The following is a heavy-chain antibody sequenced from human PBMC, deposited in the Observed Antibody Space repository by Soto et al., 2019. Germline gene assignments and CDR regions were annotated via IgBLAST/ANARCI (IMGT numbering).Heavy chain of an antibody. CDR1: DGFMSSCY. V-gene: IGHV4-59*01. CDR2: IYSSGST. Sequence: PSETLSLTCTVSDGFMSSCYCSWIRQPPGKGLEWIGYIYSSGSTHYNPSLQNRVTISIDTTKNQVSLKVNSVTAADSAVYYCARDYYGSGSPPLGYWGQGTLVTVSS. D-gene: IGHD3-10*01. J-gene: IGHJ4*02. CDR3: ARDYYGSGSPPLGY.